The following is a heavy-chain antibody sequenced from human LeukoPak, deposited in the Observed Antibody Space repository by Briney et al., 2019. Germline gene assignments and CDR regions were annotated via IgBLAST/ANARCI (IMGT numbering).Heavy chain of an antibody. Sequence: GGSLRLSCAASGFIFSRYGMHWVRQAPGKGLEWVAVIWYDGSNQYYVDSVKGRFTISRDNSKNTLYLQMNSLRAEDTGVYYCVRDQLSRSGDWYFDLWGRGTLVSVSS. CDR1: GFIFSRYG. D-gene: IGHD5-24*01. CDR3: VRDQLSRSGDWYFDL. J-gene: IGHJ2*01. V-gene: IGHV3-33*01. CDR2: IWYDGSNQ.